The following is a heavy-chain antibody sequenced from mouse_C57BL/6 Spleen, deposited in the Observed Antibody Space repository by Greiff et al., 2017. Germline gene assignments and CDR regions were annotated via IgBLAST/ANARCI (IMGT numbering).Heavy chain of an antibody. CDR3: ARYKGDYGSFDY. Sequence: EVKLVESGGGLVQPGGSLSLSCAASGFTFTDYYMSWVRQPPGKALEWLGFIRNKANGYPTEYSASVKGRFTISRDNSQSILYLLMNALSAEDCATYYCARYKGDYGSFDYWGQGTTLTVSS. D-gene: IGHD1-1*01. J-gene: IGHJ2*01. V-gene: IGHV7-3*01. CDR1: GFTFTDYY. CDR2: IRNKANGYPT.